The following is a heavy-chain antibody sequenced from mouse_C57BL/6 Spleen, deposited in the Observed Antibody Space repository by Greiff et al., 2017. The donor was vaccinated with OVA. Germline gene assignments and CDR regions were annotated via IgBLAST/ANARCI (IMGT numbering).Heavy chain of an antibody. J-gene: IGHJ4*01. V-gene: IGHV1-9*01. CDR1: GYTFTGYW. CDR2: ILPGSGST. D-gene: IGHD1-1*01. CDR3: ARGRITTVPYAMDY. Sequence: VKLQESGAELMKPGASVKLSCKATGYTFTGYWIEWVKQRPGHGLEWIGEILPGSGSTNYNEKFKGKATFTADKSSNTAYMQLSSLTTEDSAIYYCARGRITTVPYAMDYWGQGTSVTVSS.